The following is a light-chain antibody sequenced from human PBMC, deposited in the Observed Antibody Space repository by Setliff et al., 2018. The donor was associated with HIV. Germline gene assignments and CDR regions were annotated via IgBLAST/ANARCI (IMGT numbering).Light chain of an antibody. CDR1: SSDVGGYDS. CDR3: YSYADSYTSNYV. V-gene: IGLV2-11*01. CDR2: DVN. Sequence: QSALTQPRSVSGSPGQSVTISCTGASSDVGGYDSVSWYQQHPGKAPRLMIYDVNKRPSGVPHRFSGSKSGNTASLTISGLQADDEADYYCYSYADSYTSNYVFGTGTKVT. J-gene: IGLJ1*01.